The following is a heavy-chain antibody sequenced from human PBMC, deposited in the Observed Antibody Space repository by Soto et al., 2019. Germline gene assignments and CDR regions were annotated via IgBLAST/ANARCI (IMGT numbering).Heavy chain of an antibody. Sequence: SGPTLGNPTQTLTLTCTFCGFSLSTSGLCVGWIGRPPGKALELLALIYWNDDKRYSPSLKSRLTITKDTSKNQVVLTMTNIHPVDPATYYCAHTRGYISSWYKNWAQGTLVTVS. V-gene: IGHV2-5*01. CDR3: AHTRGYISSWYKN. J-gene: IGHJ4*02. CDR1: GFSLSTSGLC. CDR2: IYWNDDK. D-gene: IGHD6-13*01.